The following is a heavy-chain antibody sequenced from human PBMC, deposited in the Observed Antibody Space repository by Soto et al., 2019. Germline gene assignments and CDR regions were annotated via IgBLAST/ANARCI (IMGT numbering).Heavy chain of an antibody. V-gene: IGHV4-61*08. Sequence: SETLSLTCTVSGDSIINGGYYWSWIRQHPGKRLEWIGNINYSGSTNYNPSLKSRVTISVDTSKNQLSLKLTSVTAADTAVYYCARGGGSSGVWGQGTLVTVSS. CDR2: INYSGST. CDR1: GDSIINGGYY. CDR3: ARGGGSSGV. J-gene: IGHJ4*02. D-gene: IGHD2-15*01.